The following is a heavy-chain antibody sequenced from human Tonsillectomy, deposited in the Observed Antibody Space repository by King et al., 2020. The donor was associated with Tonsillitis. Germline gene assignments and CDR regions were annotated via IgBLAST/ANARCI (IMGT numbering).Heavy chain of an antibody. V-gene: IGHV1-69*12. D-gene: IGHD6-25*01. CDR1: GGTFSSHA. Sequence: QLVQSGAEVKKPGSSVKVSCKASGGTFSSHAISWVRQAPGQGLEWMGGIIPMFGAPNYAQKFQGRVTITADETTSTAYMELSSLRSDDTAVYYCASGGGMAAAGRWGQGTLVTVSS. CDR3: ASGGGMAAAGR. CDR2: IIPMFGAP. J-gene: IGHJ4*02.